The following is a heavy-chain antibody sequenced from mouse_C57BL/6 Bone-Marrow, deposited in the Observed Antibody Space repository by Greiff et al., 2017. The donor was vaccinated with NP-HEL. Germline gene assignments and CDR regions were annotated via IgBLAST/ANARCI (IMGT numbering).Heavy chain of an antibody. Sequence: EVQRVESGGGLVQPGGSLKLSCAASGFTFSDYGMAWVRQAPRKGPEWVAFISNLAYSIYYADTVTGRFTISRENAKNTLYLEMSSLRSEDTAMYYCARQRYYYGSNYAMDYWGQGTSVTVSS. CDR2: ISNLAYSI. CDR3: ARQRYYYGSNYAMDY. J-gene: IGHJ4*01. D-gene: IGHD1-1*01. V-gene: IGHV5-15*01. CDR1: GFTFSDYG.